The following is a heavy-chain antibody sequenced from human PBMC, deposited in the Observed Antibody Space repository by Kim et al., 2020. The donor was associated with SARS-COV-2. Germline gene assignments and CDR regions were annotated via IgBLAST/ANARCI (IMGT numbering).Heavy chain of an antibody. V-gene: IGHV3-9*01. D-gene: IGHD3-3*01. CDR2: ISRNSGSV. CDR1: GFNFNSKC. J-gene: IGHJ4*02. Sequence: GGSLRLSCAASGFNFNSKCMHWVRQAPGKGLEWVSGISRNSGSVGYADSVKGRFTISRDNAKNSLYLQMNSLKTEDTAFYYCARDFERGDDFWSGFGLWGQGTLVTVSS. CDR3: ARDFERGDDFWSGFGL.